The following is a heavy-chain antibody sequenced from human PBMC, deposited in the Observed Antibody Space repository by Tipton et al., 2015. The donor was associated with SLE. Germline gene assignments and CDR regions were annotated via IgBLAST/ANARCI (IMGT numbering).Heavy chain of an antibody. J-gene: IGHJ4*02. Sequence: LRLSCTASGFTFGDYAMSWVRQAPGKGLEWIGYIYYSGSTYYNPSLKSRVTISVDTSKNQFSLKLSSVTAADTAVYYCASYVLRYFDWSFDYWGQGTLVTVSS. CDR3: ASYVLRYFDWSFDY. D-gene: IGHD3-9*01. V-gene: IGHV4-59*12. CDR1: GFTFGDYA. CDR2: IYYSGST.